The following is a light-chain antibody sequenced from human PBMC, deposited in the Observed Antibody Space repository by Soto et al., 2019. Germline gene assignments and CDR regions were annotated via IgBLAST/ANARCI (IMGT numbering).Light chain of an antibody. Sequence: QSALTQPPSASGSPGQSVTISCTGTSSDVGDYKFVSWYQQHPGKAPKLMIYEVSRRPSGVPDRFSGSKSGNTASLTVSGLHAEDEADYYCSSYAGNNNVVFGGGTKVTVL. CDR2: EVS. CDR1: SSDVGDYKF. J-gene: IGLJ2*01. CDR3: SSYAGNNNVV. V-gene: IGLV2-8*01.